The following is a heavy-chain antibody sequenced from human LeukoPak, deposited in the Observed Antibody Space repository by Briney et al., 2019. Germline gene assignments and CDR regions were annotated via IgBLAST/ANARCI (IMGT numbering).Heavy chain of an antibody. D-gene: IGHD1-26*01. CDR3: ARARRPRLIVGATSDY. V-gene: IGHV4-39*07. CDR2: IYYSGST. Sequence: SETLSLTCTVSGGSISSSSYYWGWIRQPPGKGLEWIGSIYYSGSTYYNPSLKSRVTISVDTSKNQFSLKLSSVTAADTAVYYCARARRPRLIVGATSDYWGQGTLVTVSS. CDR1: GGSISSSSYY. J-gene: IGHJ4*02.